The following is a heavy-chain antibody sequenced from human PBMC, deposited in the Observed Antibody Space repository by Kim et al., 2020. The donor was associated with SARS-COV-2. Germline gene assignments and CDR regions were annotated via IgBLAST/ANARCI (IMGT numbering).Heavy chain of an antibody. Sequence: GGSLRLSCAASGFTFSNAWVSWVRQAPGKGLEWVGRIKSKTDGGTTDYAAPVKGRFTISRDDSKNTLYLQMNSLKTEDTAVYYCTTDRLLTVVTFDYWGQGTLVTVSS. CDR2: IKSKTDGGTT. D-gene: IGHD2-21*02. V-gene: IGHV3-15*01. J-gene: IGHJ4*02. CDR3: TTDRLLTVVTFDY. CDR1: GFTFSNAW.